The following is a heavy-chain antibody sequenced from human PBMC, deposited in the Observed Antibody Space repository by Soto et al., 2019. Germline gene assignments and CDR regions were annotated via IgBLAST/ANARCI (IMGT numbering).Heavy chain of an antibody. CDR3: AKDREYSRAVSDFYYYYGMDV. Sequence: GGSLRLSCAASGFTFSSYAMHWVRQAPGKGLEWVAVISYDGSNKYYADSVKGRFTISRDNSKNTLNLQMNSLRAEDTAVYYCAKDREYSRAVSDFYYYYGMDVWGKGTTVTVSS. CDR2: ISYDGSNK. D-gene: IGHD6-6*01. J-gene: IGHJ6*04. CDR1: GFTFSSYA. V-gene: IGHV3-30*14.